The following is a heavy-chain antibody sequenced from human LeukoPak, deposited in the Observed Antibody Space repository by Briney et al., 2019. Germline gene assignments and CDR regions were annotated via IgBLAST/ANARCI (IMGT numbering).Heavy chain of an antibody. V-gene: IGHV3-23*01. D-gene: IGHD3-10*01. CDR1: GFTFSSYA. CDR3: AKSSSGSSYNALDY. CDR2: FSGSGGST. J-gene: IGHJ4*02. Sequence: GGSLRLSCAASGFTFSSYAMSWVRQAPGKGLEWVSAFSGSGGSTYYADSVKGRFTISRDDSKNTLYLQMNSLRAEDTAVYYCAKSSSGSSYNALDYWGQGTLVTVSS.